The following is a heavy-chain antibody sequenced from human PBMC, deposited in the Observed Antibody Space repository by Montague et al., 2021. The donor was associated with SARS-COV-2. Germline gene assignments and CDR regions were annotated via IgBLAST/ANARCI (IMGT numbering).Heavy chain of an antibody. CDR3: ARLVWFGELSSENWFDP. Sequence: SETLSLTCTVSGSSISSSSNYWGWIRQPPGKGLEWIGSIYYSGSTYYNSSLKSRVTISVDTSKYQFSLKLNSVTAADTAVYYCARLVWFGELSSENWFDPWGQGALVTVSS. V-gene: IGHV4-39*01. CDR1: GSSISSSSNY. D-gene: IGHD3-10*01. J-gene: IGHJ5*02. CDR2: IYYSGST.